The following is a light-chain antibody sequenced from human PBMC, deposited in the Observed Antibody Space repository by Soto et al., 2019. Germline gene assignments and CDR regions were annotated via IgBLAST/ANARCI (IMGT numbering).Light chain of an antibody. V-gene: IGKV1-39*01. J-gene: IGKJ1*01. Sequence: DIQMTQSPASLSANVGDRVTITCRASQDISTYLNWYKQKPGRAPKVLIYGASSLQSGVPSRVSGSGSGTDFTLTINSLKPEDFATYHCQQSYIMPWTFGQGTKVDIK. CDR1: QDISTY. CDR2: GAS. CDR3: QQSYIMPWT.